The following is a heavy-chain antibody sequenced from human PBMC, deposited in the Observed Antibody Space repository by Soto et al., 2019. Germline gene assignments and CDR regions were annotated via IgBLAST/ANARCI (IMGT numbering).Heavy chain of an antibody. V-gene: IGHV3-23*01. D-gene: IGHD1-1*01. CDR2: ISGSGGST. J-gene: IGHJ6*02. Sequence: EVQLLESGGGLGQPGGSLRLSCEASGFTFSSYAMSWGRQAPGKGLEGVAGISGSGGSTYYADSVRGRFTISRDNSKNTVYLQMNSLGVEDRAVYYCAKRMYNDMRSGLDVWGQGTTVTVSS. CDR3: AKRMYNDMRSGLDV. CDR1: GFTFSSYA.